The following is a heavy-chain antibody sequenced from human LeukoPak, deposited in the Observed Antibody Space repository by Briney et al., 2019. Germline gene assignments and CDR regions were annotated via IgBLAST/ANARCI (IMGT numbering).Heavy chain of an antibody. V-gene: IGHV4-34*01. J-gene: IGHJ3*02. CDR3: ARDYDSRLDAFDI. D-gene: IGHD3-22*01. CDR2: INHSGST. CDR1: GGSFSGYY. Sequence: SETLSPTCAVYGGSFSGYYWSWIRQPPGKGLEWIGEINHSGSTNYNPSLKSRVTISVDTSKNQFSLKLSSVTAADTAVYYCARDYDSRLDAFDIWGQGTMVTVSS.